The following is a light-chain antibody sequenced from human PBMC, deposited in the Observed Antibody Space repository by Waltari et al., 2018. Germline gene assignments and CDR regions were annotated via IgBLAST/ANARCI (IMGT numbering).Light chain of an antibody. CDR2: RNF. Sequence: QSVLTQPPSASGAPGQRVTHTCSGSSSNIVANSVFWYQQLPGTAPRLLIYRNFQGPSGVPERFSGSKSGTSASLAISGLRSEDEADYYCAVWDDNLYGVVFGGGTKLTVL. CDR3: AVWDDNLYGVV. J-gene: IGLJ2*01. V-gene: IGLV1-47*01. CDR1: SSNIVANS.